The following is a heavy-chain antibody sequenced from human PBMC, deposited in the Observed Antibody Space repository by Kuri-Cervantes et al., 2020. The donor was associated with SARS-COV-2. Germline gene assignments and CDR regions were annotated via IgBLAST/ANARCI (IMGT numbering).Heavy chain of an antibody. CDR3: ARRYCSSTSCYGDY. D-gene: IGHD2-2*01. CDR2: ISSSSSYT. Sequence: GESLKISCAASGFTFSDYYMSWIRQAPRKGLEWVSYISSSSSYTNYADSVKGRFTISRDNAKNSLYLQMNSLRAEDTAVYYCARRYCSSTSCYGDYWGQGTLVTVSS. J-gene: IGHJ4*02. CDR1: GFTFSDYY. V-gene: IGHV3-11*03.